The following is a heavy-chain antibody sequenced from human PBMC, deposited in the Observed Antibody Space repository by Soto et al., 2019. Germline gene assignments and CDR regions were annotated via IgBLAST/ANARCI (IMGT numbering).Heavy chain of an antibody. D-gene: IGHD5-12*01. J-gene: IGHJ4*02. CDR3: ARWLGYGPHFDY. V-gene: IGHV4-30-4*08. Sequence: TSETLSLTCTVSGGSISSGGYYWSWIRQPPGKGLEWIGYMYYSGSTYYNPSLKSRVTISVDTSKNQFSLKLSSVTAADTAVYYCARWLGYGPHFDYWGQGTLVTVSS. CDR1: GGSISSGGYY. CDR2: MYYSGST.